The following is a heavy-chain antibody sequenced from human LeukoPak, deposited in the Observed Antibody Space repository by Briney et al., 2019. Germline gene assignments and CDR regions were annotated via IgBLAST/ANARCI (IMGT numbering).Heavy chain of an antibody. CDR1: GGSISSYY. V-gene: IGHV4-59*01. CDR2: IYYSGST. CDR3: ARAGWLQSKRIQHWYFDL. J-gene: IGHJ2*01. Sequence: SETLSLTCTVSGGSISSYYWSWIRQPPGKGLEWIGYIYYSGSTNYNPSLKSRVTISVDTSKNQFSLKLSSVTAADTAVHYCARAGWLQSKRIQHWYFDLWGRGTLVTVSS. D-gene: IGHD5-24*01.